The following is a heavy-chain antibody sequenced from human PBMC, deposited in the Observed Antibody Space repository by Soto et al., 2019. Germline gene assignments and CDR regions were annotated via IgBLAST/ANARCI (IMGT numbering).Heavy chain of an antibody. CDR1: GPSISTYY. D-gene: IGHD3-16*02. CDR2: IHYRGST. Sequence: PSETLSLTCTVSGPSISTYYWSWIRQPPGRGLEWIGYIHYRGSTTYNPSLKSRVTISTDTSKNEFSLKLTSVTAADTAVYYCARLDFIAFHFDSWGQGALVTVSS. CDR3: ARLDFIAFHFDS. J-gene: IGHJ4*02. V-gene: IGHV4-59*01.